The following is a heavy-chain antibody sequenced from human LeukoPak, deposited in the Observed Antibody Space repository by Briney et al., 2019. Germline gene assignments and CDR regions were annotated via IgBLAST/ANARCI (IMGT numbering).Heavy chain of an antibody. J-gene: IGHJ4*02. V-gene: IGHV4-34*01. CDR3: ARFGIAAGY. CDR2: INHSGST. D-gene: IGHD6-13*01. CDR1: GGSFSGYY. Sequence: SETLSLTCAVYGGSFSGYYWSWIRQPPGKGLEWIGEINHSGSTNYNPSLKSRVTISVDTSKNQFSLKLSSVTAADTAVYYCARFGIAAGYWGQGTLVTVSS.